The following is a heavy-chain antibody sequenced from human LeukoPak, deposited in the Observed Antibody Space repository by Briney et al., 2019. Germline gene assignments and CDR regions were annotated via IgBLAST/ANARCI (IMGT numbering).Heavy chain of an antibody. CDR2: INPSGGST. CDR3: ARDQVGGNAFDI. V-gene: IGHV1-46*01. Sequence: GASVKVSCKASGYTFTSYYMHWVRQAPGQGLEWMGIINPSGGSTSYAHKFQGRVTMTRDMSTSTVYMELSSLRSEDTAVYYCARDQVGGNAFDIWGQGTMVTVSS. J-gene: IGHJ3*02. CDR1: GYTFTSYY. D-gene: IGHD3-16*01.